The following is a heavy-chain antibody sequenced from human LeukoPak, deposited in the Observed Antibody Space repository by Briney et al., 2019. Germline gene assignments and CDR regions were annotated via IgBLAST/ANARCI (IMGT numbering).Heavy chain of an antibody. CDR1: GGSFSGYY. Sequence: SETLSLTCAVYGGSFSGYYWSWVRQPPGKGLEWIGEINHSGSTNYNPSLKSRVTISVDTSKNQFSLKLSSVTAADTAVYYCARWGSGWYYFDYWGQGTLVTVSS. J-gene: IGHJ4*02. CDR3: ARWGSGWYYFDY. V-gene: IGHV4-34*01. D-gene: IGHD6-19*01. CDR2: INHSGST.